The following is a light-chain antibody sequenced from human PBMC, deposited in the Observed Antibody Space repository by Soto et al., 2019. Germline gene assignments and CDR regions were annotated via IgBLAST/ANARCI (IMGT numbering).Light chain of an antibody. CDR2: EVS. J-gene: IGLJ1*01. Sequence: QSVLTQPASVSGSPGQSITISCTGTSSDVGRYKYVSWYQQHPGKAPKLMIYEVSNRPSGVSNRFSGSKSGNTASLTISGLQAEDEADYYCNSYTSSSTYVFGTATKLTVL. CDR1: SSDVGRYKY. CDR3: NSYTSSSTYV. V-gene: IGLV2-14*01.